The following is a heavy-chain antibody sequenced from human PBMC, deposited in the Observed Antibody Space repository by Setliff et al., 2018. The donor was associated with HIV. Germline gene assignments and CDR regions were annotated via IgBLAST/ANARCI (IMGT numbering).Heavy chain of an antibody. V-gene: IGHV4-4*02. CDR2: ISHSGST. Sequence: SETLSLTCAVSGGSFSSSNGWSWVRQPPGKGLEWIGEISHSGSTNYNPSLKSRVTISLNKSTNQFSLKLSSVTAADTAVYYCAGGDQLVRRGVFNIWGPGTMVTVSS. CDR3: AGGDQLVRRGVFNI. J-gene: IGHJ3*02. CDR1: GGSFSSSNG. D-gene: IGHD3-16*01.